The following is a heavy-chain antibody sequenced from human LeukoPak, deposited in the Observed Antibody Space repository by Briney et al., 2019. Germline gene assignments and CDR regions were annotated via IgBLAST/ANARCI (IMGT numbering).Heavy chain of an antibody. CDR1: GLTPSSCA. Sequence: PGGSLRLSCAASGLTPSSCAMSWVRQAPGKGLEWVSAISGSGDSTYYADSVKGRFTISRDNSKSMLYLQMNSLRAEDTATYYRAARPTSAAVAPSDFWGQGTLVTVSS. D-gene: IGHD6-19*01. V-gene: IGHV3-23*01. CDR2: ISGSGDST. CDR3: AARPTSAAVAPSDF. J-gene: IGHJ4*02.